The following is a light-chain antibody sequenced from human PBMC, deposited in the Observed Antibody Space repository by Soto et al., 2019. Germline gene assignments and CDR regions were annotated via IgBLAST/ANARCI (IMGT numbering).Light chain of an antibody. CDR1: SSDVGSYNY. CDR2: YVS. CDR3: SSYTSSSTVYV. J-gene: IGLJ1*01. V-gene: IGLV2-14*01. Sequence: QSVLTQPSSLSSSPGQSITISCTGTSSDVGSYNYVSWYQQQPGKAPNLMIYYVSNRPSRSSNRFSGSKSGITASLTISGLQAEDEADYYCSSYTSSSTVYVFGTGTKVTVL.